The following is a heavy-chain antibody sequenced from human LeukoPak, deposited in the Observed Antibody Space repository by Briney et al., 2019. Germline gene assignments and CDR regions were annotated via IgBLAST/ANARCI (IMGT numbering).Heavy chain of an antibody. J-gene: IGHJ4*02. V-gene: IGHV3-23*01. CDR2: ISGSGGST. CDR3: ARDDGSFDY. CDR1: GFTFSSYA. Sequence: PGGSLRLSCAASGFTFSSYAMSWVRQAPGKGLEWVSAISGSGGSTYYADSVKGRFTISRDNAKNSLYLQMNSLRAEDTAVYYCARDDGSFDYWGQGTLVTVSS.